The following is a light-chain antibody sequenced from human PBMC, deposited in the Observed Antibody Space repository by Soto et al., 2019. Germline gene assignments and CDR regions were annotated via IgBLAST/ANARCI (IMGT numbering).Light chain of an antibody. CDR1: QGINNY. CDR3: QNYDSDPIT. J-gene: IGKJ5*01. CDR2: AAS. V-gene: IGKV1-27*01. Sequence: DIPMTQSPSSLSASVGSRVSITCRASQGINNYLAWYQQKPGKVPKVLIYAASTLQPGVPSRFSGSGSGTDFTLTINSLQPDDIATSYYQNYDSDPITFGQGTRLEIK.